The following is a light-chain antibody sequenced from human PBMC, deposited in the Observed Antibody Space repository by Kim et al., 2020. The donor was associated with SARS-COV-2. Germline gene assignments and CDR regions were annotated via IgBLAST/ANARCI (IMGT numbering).Light chain of an antibody. CDR3: QQRYSWPPLFT. V-gene: IGKV3-11*01. J-gene: IGKJ3*01. CDR1: QSISSD. CDR2: AAS. Sequence: PGERATLSCRASQSISSDLAWYQQKPGQAPRLLIYAASNRATGIPARFSGSGSGTDFTLSISSLEPEDFAVYYCQQRYSWPPLFTFGPGTKVDIK.